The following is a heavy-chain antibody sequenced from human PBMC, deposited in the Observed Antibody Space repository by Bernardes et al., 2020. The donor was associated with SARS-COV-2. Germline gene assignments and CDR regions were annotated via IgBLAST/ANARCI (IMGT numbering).Heavy chain of an antibody. CDR2: TKSGGST. V-gene: IGHV4-59*11. CDR3: ARDIGSRCGGDCYVFDI. D-gene: IGHD2-21*01. Sequence: SETLSLTCSVSGGSTSGHFWSWIRQCPGKGLEWIDYTKSGGSTKYNPSLKSRVTMSIDGSKNQLTLKVTAVTAADTAVYYCARDIGSRCGGDCYVFDIWGQGTVVTISS. CDR1: GGSTSGHF. J-gene: IGHJ3*02.